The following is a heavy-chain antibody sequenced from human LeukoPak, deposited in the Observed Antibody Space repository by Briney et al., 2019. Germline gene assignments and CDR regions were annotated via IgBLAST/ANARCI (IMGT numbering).Heavy chain of an antibody. CDR3: ARGGRITMIVET. D-gene: IGHD3-22*01. CDR1: GFTFSSYS. Sequence: GGSLRLSCAASGFTFSSYSMNWVRQAPGKGLEWVSSISSSSSYIYYADSVKGRFTISRDNAKNSLYLQMNSLRAEDTAVYYCARGGRITMIVETWGQGKMVTVSS. J-gene: IGHJ3*01. V-gene: IGHV3-21*01. CDR2: ISSSSSYI.